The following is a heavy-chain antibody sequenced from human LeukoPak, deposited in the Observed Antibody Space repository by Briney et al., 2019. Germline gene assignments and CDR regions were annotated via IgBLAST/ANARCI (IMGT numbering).Heavy chain of an antibody. V-gene: IGHV3-15*01. CDR2: IKSKTDGGTT. D-gene: IGHD3-10*01. CDR3: TTDCVDMVRGVTDLDY. CDR1: GFTFSNAW. J-gene: IGHJ4*02. Sequence: GGSLRLSCAASGFTFSNAWMSWVRQAPGKGLEWVGRIKSKTDGGTTDYAAPVKGRFTISRDDSKNTLYLQMNSLKTEDTAVYYCTTDCVDMVRGVTDLDYWGQGTLVTVSS.